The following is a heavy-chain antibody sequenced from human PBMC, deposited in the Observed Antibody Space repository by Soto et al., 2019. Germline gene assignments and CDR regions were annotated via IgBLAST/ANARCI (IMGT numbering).Heavy chain of an antibody. CDR1: GYSFTSYW. D-gene: IGHD6-13*01. CDR3: ARLRLHDLGGVLDSSSWYYYYGMDV. CDR2: IDPSDSYT. J-gene: IGHJ6*02. V-gene: IGHV5-10-1*01. Sequence: RGESLKISCKGSGYSFTSYWISWVRQMPGKGLEWMGRIDPSDSYTNYSPSFQGHVTISADKSISTAYLQWSSLKASDTAMYYCARLRLHDLGGVLDSSSWYYYYGMDVWGQGTTVTVSS.